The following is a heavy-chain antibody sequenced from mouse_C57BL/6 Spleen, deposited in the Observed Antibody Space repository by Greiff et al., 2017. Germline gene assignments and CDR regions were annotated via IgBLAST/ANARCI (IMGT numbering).Heavy chain of an antibody. CDR1: GFTFSDYG. J-gene: IGHJ4*01. CDR2: ISRGSSTI. V-gene: IGHV5-17*01. CDR3: AGEVVARAMDY. Sequence: VQLMESGAGLVKPGGSLKLSCAASGFTFSDYGMHWVRQAPEKGLEWVAYISRGSSTIYSADTVKGRFTISRDNTKNTLFLQLTSRRSEDTTMNYWAGEVVARAMDYWGQGTSVTVAS. D-gene: IGHD1-1*01.